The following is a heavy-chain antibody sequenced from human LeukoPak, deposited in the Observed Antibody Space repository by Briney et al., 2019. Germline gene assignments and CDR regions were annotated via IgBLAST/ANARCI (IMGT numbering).Heavy chain of an antibody. J-gene: IGHJ4*02. CDR1: GFTFSSYS. D-gene: IGHD6-6*01. CDR2: ISGSSYYI. Sequence: GGSLRFSCAASGFTFSSYSMNWVRHAPGKGLEWVSSISGSSYYIYYADSVKGRFTISRDNSKNTVYLQMNSLRAEDTAVYYCAAYSSCDYWGQGTLVTVSS. CDR3: AAYSSCDY. V-gene: IGHV3-21*04.